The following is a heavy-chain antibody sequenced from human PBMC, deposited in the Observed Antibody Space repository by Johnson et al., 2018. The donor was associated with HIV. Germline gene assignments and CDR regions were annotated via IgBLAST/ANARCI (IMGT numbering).Heavy chain of an antibody. CDR3: AKAPGKYHGGNSCAFDI. D-gene: IGHD4-23*01. Sequence: VQLVESGGGVVQPGRSLRLSCAASGFTFSSYTMHWVRQAPGKGLDWVAVISYDGSNKYYADSVKGRFTISRDNSKNTLYLQMNSLRVEDTAVYYCAKAPGKYHGGNSCAFDIWGQGTMVTVSS. CDR2: ISYDGSNK. J-gene: IGHJ3*02. V-gene: IGHV3-30-3*01. CDR1: GFTFSSYT.